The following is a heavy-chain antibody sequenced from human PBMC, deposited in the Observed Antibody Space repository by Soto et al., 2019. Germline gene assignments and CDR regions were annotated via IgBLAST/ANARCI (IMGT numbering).Heavy chain of an antibody. V-gene: IGHV4-59*01. Sequence: SETLSRTCTVSGGSISSYYWSWIRQPPGKGLEWIGYIYYSGSTNYNPSLKSRVTISVDTSKNQFSLKLSSVTAADTAVYYCARERSSSPSVHWFDPWGQGTLVTVSS. CDR2: IYYSGST. CDR1: GGSISSYY. CDR3: ARERSSSPSVHWFDP. D-gene: IGHD6-13*01. J-gene: IGHJ5*02.